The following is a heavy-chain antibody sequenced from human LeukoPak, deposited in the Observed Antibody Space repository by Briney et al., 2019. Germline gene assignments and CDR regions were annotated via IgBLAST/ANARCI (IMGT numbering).Heavy chain of an antibody. D-gene: IGHD2-21*02. Sequence: KPGGSLRLSCAASGFSFRSYTMNWVRQAPGKGLEWVSIISSSSSYIYYADSVKDRFTISRDNAKNALYLQMNSLRVEDTAVYYCARDGRCGGDCYASWGQGTLVTVSS. CDR1: GFSFRSYT. V-gene: IGHV3-21*01. J-gene: IGHJ4*02. CDR2: ISSSSSYI. CDR3: ARDGRCGGDCYAS.